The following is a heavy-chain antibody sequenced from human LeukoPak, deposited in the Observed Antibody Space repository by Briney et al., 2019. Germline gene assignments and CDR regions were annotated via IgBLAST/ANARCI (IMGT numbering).Heavy chain of an antibody. CDR3: IAHSSGWN. J-gene: IGHJ4*02. CDR2: IKNDGSST. Sequence: GGSLRLSCAASGLTLSNYWMHWVRQAPGKGLVWVSRIKNDGSSTDYGDSVKGRFTISRDNAKNTLYLQMSSLRAEDTAVYYCIAHSSGWNWGQGTLVTVSS. CDR1: GLTLSNYW. V-gene: IGHV3-74*01. D-gene: IGHD6-25*01.